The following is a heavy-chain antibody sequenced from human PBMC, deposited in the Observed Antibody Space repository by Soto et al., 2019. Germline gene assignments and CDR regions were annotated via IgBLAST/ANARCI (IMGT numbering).Heavy chain of an antibody. D-gene: IGHD3-10*01. CDR3: GKEQRHHGVYSDY. CDR2: ISDNGGTT. CDR1: EFTFSNYA. J-gene: IGHJ4*02. Sequence: PGGSLRLSCAASEFTFSNYAMSWVRQAPGKGLEWVSSISDNGGTTYYADSVKGRFTISRDNSKNTLYLQMNSLRAEDTAVYYGGKEQRHHGVYSDYWGQGTLVTVSS. V-gene: IGHV3-23*01.